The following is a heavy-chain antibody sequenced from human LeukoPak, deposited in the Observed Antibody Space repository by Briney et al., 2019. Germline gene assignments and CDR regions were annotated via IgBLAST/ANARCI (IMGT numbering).Heavy chain of an antibody. CDR1: GGTFSSYA. V-gene: IGHV1-69*05. CDR3: ASGAIFAVVISGEYYYYMDV. D-gene: IGHD3-3*01. CDR2: IIPIFGTA. J-gene: IGHJ6*03. Sequence: SVKVSCKXSGGTFSSYAISWVRQGPGQGLEWMGGIIPIFGTADYAQKFQGRVTITTDESTSTAYMELSSLRSEDTAVYYCASGAIFAVVISGEYYYYMDVWGKGTTVTVSS.